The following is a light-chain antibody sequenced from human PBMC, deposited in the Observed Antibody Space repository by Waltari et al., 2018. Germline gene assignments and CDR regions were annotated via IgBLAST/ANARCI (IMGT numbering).Light chain of an antibody. J-gene: IGKJ1*01. V-gene: IGKV3-11*01. CDR1: QSVSSY. Sequence: EIVLTQSPATLSLSPGERATLSCRARQSVSSYLAWYQQKPGQTPRLLIHDASNRATGIPVRFSGSGSGTDFTLTISSLEPEDSAVYYCQQYYNTQWTFGQGTKVEAK. CDR3: QQYYNTQWT. CDR2: DAS.